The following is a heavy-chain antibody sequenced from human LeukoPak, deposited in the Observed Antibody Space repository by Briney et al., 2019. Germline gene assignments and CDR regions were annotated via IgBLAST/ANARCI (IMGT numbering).Heavy chain of an antibody. V-gene: IGHV3-15*07. CDR3: TTDGSMIAAAATGY. CDR1: GFTFSSYS. J-gene: IGHJ4*02. Sequence: GGSLRLSCAASGFTFSSYSMNWVRQAPGKGLEWVGRIKTKTDGGTTDYAAPVKGRFTISRDDSRNTLYLQMNSLKTEDTAVYYCTTDGSMIAAAATGYWGQGTLVTVSS. CDR2: IKTKTDGGTT. D-gene: IGHD6-13*01.